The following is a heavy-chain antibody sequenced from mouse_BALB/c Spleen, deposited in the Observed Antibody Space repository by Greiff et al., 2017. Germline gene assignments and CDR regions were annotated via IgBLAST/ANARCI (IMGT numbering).Heavy chain of an antibody. D-gene: IGHD4-1*01. CDR1: GFNIKDYY. V-gene: IGHV14-4*02. J-gene: IGHJ3*01. CDR3: NLGPAWFAY. Sequence: VQLKESGAELVRSGASVKLSCTASGFNIKDYYMHWVKQRPEQGLEWIGWIDPENGDTEYAPKFQGKATMTADTSSNTAYLQLSSLTSEDTAVYYCNLGPAWFAYWGQGTLVTVPA. CDR2: IDPENGDT.